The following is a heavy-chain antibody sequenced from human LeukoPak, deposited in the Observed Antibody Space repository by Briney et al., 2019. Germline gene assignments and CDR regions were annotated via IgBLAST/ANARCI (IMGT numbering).Heavy chain of an antibody. CDR2: IYTSGST. CDR1: GGSISSGSYY. CDR3: ARDGGSGSYYTRTHSFGY. J-gene: IGHJ4*02. D-gene: IGHD3-10*01. V-gene: IGHV4-61*02. Sequence: PSETLSLTCTVSGGSISSGSYYWSWIRQPAGKGLEWIGRIYTSGSTNYNPSLKSRVTISVDTSKNQFSLKLSSVTAADTAVYYCARDGGSGSYYTRTHSFGYWGQGTLVTVSS.